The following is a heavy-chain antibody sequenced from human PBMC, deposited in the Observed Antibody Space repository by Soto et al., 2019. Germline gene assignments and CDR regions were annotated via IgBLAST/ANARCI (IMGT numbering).Heavy chain of an antibody. V-gene: IGHV4-31*03. CDR2: IDNSGGT. D-gene: IGHD3-10*02. J-gene: IGHJ4*02. Sequence: TSETLSLTCTVSGASVSTGVYYWTWIRQHPGKGLEWIGYIDNSGGTYYNPSLTGRVDISVDTSKNQFSLNLQSLTAADTAFYYCAGAVSDFDVRRYRTSYFDQWGQGILVTVSS. CDR3: AGAVSDFDVRRYRTSYFDQ. CDR1: GASVSTGVYY.